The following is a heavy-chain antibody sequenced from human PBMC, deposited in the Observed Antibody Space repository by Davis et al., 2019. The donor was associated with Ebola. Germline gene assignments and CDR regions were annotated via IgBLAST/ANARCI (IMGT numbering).Heavy chain of an antibody. CDR2: INHSGST. CDR3: AREAGTYLYYFDY. CDR1: GGSFSGYY. Sequence: SETLSLTCAVYGGSFSGYYWSWIRQPPGKGLEWIGEINHSGSTNYNPSLKSRVTISVDTSKNQFSLKLSSVTAADTAVYYCAREAGTYLYYFDYWGQGTLVTVSS. D-gene: IGHD6-13*01. V-gene: IGHV4-34*01. J-gene: IGHJ4*02.